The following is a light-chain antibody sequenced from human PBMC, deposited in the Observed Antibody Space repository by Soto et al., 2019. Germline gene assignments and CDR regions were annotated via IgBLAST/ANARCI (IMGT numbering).Light chain of an antibody. CDR3: SSYTSSSTYV. CDR2: DVT. V-gene: IGLV2-14*01. Sequence: QCLLTQPASVYGSPGQSITISCKGTSSDVGGYDFVSWYQPHPGKAPKLMIYDVTNRPSGVSNRFSGSKSGNTASLTISGLQAEDEADYYCSSYTSSSTYVFGTGTKVTVL. CDR1: SSDVGGYDF. J-gene: IGLJ1*01.